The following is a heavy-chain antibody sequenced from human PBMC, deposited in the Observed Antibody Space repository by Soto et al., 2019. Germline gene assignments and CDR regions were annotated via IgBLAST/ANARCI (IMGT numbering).Heavy chain of an antibody. CDR3: ARDWGTPGRGSAVGYYYHYGMDV. CDR2: IKKDGSEK. Sequence: EVQLVESGGGLVKPGGSLRLSCLAPGFTFTPNGRIWAGKLPGRGLEWVANIKKDGSEKNYVDSVKGRFSISRDNAKNSLYLQMNSLRGEDTAVYFCARDWGTPGRGSAVGYYYHYGMDVWGQGTTVTVSS. CDR1: GFTFTPNG. J-gene: IGHJ6*02. D-gene: IGHD6-19*01. V-gene: IGHV3-7*03.